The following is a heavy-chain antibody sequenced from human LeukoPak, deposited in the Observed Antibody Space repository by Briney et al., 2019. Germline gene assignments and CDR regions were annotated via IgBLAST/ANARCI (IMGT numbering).Heavy chain of an antibody. Sequence: GGSLRLSCAASGFTFSSYSMNWVRQAPGKGLEWVSSISSSSSYIYYADSVKGRFTISSDNAKNSLYLQMNSLRAEDTAVYYCARVGDFWSGYYFDYWGQGTLVTVSS. V-gene: IGHV3-21*01. CDR2: ISSSSSYI. D-gene: IGHD3-3*01. CDR1: GFTFSSYS. J-gene: IGHJ4*02. CDR3: ARVGDFWSGYYFDY.